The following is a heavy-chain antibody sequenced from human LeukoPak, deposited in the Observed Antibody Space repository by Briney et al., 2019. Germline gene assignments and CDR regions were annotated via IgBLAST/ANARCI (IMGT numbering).Heavy chain of an antibody. J-gene: IGHJ4*02. V-gene: IGHV1-18*01. Sequence: GPVKVSCKASGGTFSSYAISWVRQAPGQGLEWMGWISAYNGNTNYAQKLQGRVTMTTDTSTSTAYMELRSLRSDDTAVYYCAVLWSSGYYVHDYWGQGTLVTVSS. CDR2: ISAYNGNT. D-gene: IGHD3-22*01. CDR1: GGTFSSYA. CDR3: AVLWSSGYYVHDY.